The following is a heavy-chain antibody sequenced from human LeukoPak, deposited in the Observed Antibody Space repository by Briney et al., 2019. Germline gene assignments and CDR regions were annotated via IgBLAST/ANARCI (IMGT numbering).Heavy chain of an antibody. V-gene: IGHV1-2*02. Sequence: ASVKVSCKASGYTFTGYYLHWMRQAPGQGLEWMGWINPNSADTNYAQRFQGRVTMTRDTSISTAYMELSSLRSEDTAVYYCATDRSSRDAFDIWGQGTMVTVSS. J-gene: IGHJ3*02. CDR2: INPNSADT. CDR1: GYTFTGYY. CDR3: ATDRSSRDAFDI.